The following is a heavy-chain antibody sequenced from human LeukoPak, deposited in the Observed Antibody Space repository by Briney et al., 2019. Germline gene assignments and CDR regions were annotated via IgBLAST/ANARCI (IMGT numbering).Heavy chain of an antibody. V-gene: IGHV4-34*01. CDR1: GGSFSGYY. D-gene: IGHD3-3*01. Sequence: PSETLSLTCAVYGGSFSGYYWSWLRQPPGKGLEWGGEINHSGSTNYNPSLKSRVTISVDTSKNQFSLKLSSVTAADTAVYYCARGIFGVVTAYYYYMDVWGKGTTVTVSS. J-gene: IGHJ6*03. CDR2: INHSGST. CDR3: ARGIFGVVTAYYYYMDV.